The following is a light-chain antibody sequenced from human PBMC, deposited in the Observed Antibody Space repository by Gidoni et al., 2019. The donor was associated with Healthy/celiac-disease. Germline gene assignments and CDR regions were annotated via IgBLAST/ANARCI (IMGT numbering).Light chain of an antibody. V-gene: IGKV3-20*01. J-gene: IGKJ4*01. Sequence: DIVLTQSPGTLSLSPGERATLSCRASQSVSSSYLAWYQQKPGQAPRLLIYGASSRATGIPDRFSGSGSGTDFTITISRLEHEDFAVYYCQQYGSSPLTFGGGTKVEIK. CDR3: QQYGSSPLT. CDR1: QSVSSSY. CDR2: GAS.